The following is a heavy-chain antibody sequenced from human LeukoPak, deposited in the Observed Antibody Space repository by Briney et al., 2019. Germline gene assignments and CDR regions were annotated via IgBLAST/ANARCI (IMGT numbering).Heavy chain of an antibody. D-gene: IGHD2-15*01. J-gene: IGHJ5*02. CDR1: GYTFTGYY. CDR3: ARDSRYCSGGSCFFWFDP. Sequence: ASVKVSRKASGYTFTGYYMHWVRQAPGQGLEWMGWINPNSGGTNYAQKFQGRVTMTRDTSISTAYMELSRLRSDDTAVYYCARDSRYCSGGSCFFWFDPWGQGTLVTVSS. V-gene: IGHV1-2*02. CDR2: INPNSGGT.